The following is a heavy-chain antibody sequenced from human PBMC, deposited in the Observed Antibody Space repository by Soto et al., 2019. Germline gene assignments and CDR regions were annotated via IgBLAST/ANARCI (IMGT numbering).Heavy chain of an antibody. V-gene: IGHV3-23*01. CDR3: AKDKWDFPSYENDY. CDR2: ISGSGGST. CDR1: GFTFSSYA. J-gene: IGHJ4*02. Sequence: GESLKISCAASGFTFSSYAMSWVRQAPGKGLEWVSAISGSGGSTYYADSVKGRFTISRDNSKNTLYLQMNSLRAEDTAVYYCAKDKWDFPSYENDYWGQGTLVTVSS. D-gene: IGHD1-26*01.